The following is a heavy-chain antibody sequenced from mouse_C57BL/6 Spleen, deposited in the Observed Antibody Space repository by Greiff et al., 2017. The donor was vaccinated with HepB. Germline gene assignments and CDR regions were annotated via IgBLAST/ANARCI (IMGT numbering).Heavy chain of an antibody. CDR1: GYTFTSYW. D-gene: IGHD1-1*01. CDR3: ARFDYYGSSYDYYAMDY. J-gene: IGHJ4*01. V-gene: IGHV1-52*01. CDR2: IDPSDSET. Sequence: QVQLQQPGAELVRPGSSVKLSCKASGYTFTSYWMHWVKQRPIQGLEWIGNIDPSDSETHYNQKFKDKATLTVDKSSSTAYMQLSSLTSEDSAVYYCARFDYYGSSYDYYAMDYWGQGTSVTVSS.